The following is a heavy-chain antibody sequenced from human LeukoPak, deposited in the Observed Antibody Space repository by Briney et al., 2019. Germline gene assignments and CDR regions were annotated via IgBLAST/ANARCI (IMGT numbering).Heavy chain of an antibody. V-gene: IGHV3-23*01. CDR3: AKDRTMGATTSYFQH. CDR2: ISGNGAST. J-gene: IGHJ1*01. D-gene: IGHD1-26*01. CDR1: GFTFKNFA. Sequence: PGGSLRLSCAASGFTFKNFAMSWVRQAPGKGLEWVSVISGNGASTYYGDSVKGRFTNSRDNSKNTLYLQMNSLRAEDTAVYYCAKDRTMGATTSYFQHWGQGTLVTVSS.